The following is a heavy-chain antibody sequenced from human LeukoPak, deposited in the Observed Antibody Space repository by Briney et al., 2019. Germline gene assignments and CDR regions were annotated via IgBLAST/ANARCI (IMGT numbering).Heavy chain of an antibody. CDR1: GFTFSSYS. CDR2: ISSSSIYI. Sequence: GGSLRLSCAASGFTFSSYSMNWVRQAPGKGLEWVSSISSSSIYIYYADSVKGRFTISRDNAKNSLYLQRNSMRAEDTAVYYCASVDIKLTIFGVVTSFYWYFDLWGRGTLVTVSS. CDR3: ASVDIKLTIFGVVTSFYWYFDL. V-gene: IGHV3-21*01. D-gene: IGHD3-3*01. J-gene: IGHJ2*01.